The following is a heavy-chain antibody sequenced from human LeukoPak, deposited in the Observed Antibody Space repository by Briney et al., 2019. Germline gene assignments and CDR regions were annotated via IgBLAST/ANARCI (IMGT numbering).Heavy chain of an antibody. CDR2: FDPEDGET. CDR3: ATGCAEGYCSSYQGYGMDV. Sequence: ASVKVSCKVSGYTLTELSMHWVRQAPGKGLEWMGGFDPEDGETIYAQKFQGRVTMTEDTSTDTAYMELSSLRSGDTAVYYCATGCAEGYCSSYQGYGMDVWGQGTTVTVSS. D-gene: IGHD2-2*01. CDR1: GYTLTELS. J-gene: IGHJ6*02. V-gene: IGHV1-24*01.